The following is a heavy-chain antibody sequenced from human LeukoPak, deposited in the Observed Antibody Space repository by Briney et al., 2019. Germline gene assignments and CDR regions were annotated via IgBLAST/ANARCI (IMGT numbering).Heavy chain of an antibody. CDR3: ARHIRGSSRPSEMDV. V-gene: IGHV5-51*01. J-gene: IGHJ6*02. CDR1: GYRFTSYW. D-gene: IGHD6-13*01. CDR2: IYPGDSDT. Sequence: GESLKISCKGSGYRFTSYWIGWVRQMPGKGLEWMGIIYPGDSDTRYSPSFQGQVTISADKSISTAYLQWSSLKASDTAMYYCARHIRGSSRPSEMDVWGQGTTVTVSS.